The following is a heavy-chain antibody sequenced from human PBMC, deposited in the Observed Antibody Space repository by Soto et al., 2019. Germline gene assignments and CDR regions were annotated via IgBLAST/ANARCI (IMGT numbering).Heavy chain of an antibody. V-gene: IGHV1-69*02. Sequence: QVQLVQSGAEVKKPGSSVKVSCKASGGTFSSYTISWVRQAPGQGLEWMGRIIPILGIANYAQKFQGRVTITEDKCTSTAYMELSSLRSEDTPVYYCHLWFGERGWFDPWGQGTLVTVSS. CDR1: GGTFSSYT. CDR2: IIPILGIA. CDR3: HLWFGERGWFDP. D-gene: IGHD3-10*01. J-gene: IGHJ5*02.